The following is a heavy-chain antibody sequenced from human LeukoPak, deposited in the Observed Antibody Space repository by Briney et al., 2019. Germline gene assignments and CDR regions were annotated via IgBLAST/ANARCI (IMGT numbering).Heavy chain of an antibody. V-gene: IGHV4-4*09. D-gene: IGHD2-15*01. CDR3: ARGHPCSGGSCYGMDV. J-gene: IGHJ6*02. CDR2: IYATGST. CDR1: GGSISSYY. Sequence: SETLSLTCTVSGGSISSYYWSWIRQPPGKGLEWIGYIYATGSTNYNPSLKSRVTISVDTSKNQFSLNLRSVTAADTAVYYCARGHPCSGGSCYGMDVWGQGTTVTVSS.